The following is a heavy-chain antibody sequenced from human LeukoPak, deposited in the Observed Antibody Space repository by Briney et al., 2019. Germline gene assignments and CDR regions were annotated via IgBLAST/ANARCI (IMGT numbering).Heavy chain of an antibody. V-gene: IGHV3-11*01. J-gene: IGHJ6*02. CDR1: GFTFSDYY. CDR2: ISSSGSTI. Sequence: GGSLRLSCAASGFTFSDYYMSWIRQAPGKGLKWVSYISSSGSTIYYADSVKGRFTISRDNAKNSLYLQMNSLRAEDTAVYYCARAYYEDRLDWDVWGQGTTVTVSS. CDR3: ARAYYEDRLDWDV. D-gene: IGHD3-22*01.